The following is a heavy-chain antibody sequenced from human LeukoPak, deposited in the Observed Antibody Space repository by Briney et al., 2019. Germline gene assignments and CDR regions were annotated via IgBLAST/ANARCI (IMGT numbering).Heavy chain of an antibody. CDR3: ARGPQRGVIMN. D-gene: IGHD3-10*01. CDR2: IKQDGSEK. CDR1: GFTFSNSW. Sequence: GGSLRLSCAVSGFTFSNSWMNWVRQAPGKGLEWVADIKQDGSEKYYVDSVKGRFTISRDNAKNSLYLQMNSLRVEDTAMYYCARGPQRGVIMNWVQGTLVTVSS. J-gene: IGHJ4*02. V-gene: IGHV3-7*01.